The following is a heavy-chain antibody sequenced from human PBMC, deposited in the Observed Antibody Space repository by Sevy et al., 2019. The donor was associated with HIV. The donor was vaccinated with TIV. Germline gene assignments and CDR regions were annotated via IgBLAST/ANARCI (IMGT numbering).Heavy chain of an antibody. CDR2: IIPIFGTA. CDR1: GGTFSSYA. CDR3: ARGAVVYDFWSGYYGH. J-gene: IGHJ4*02. V-gene: IGHV1-69*13. Sequence: ASVKVSCKASGGTFSSYAISWVRQAPGQGLEWMGGIIPIFGTANYAQKFQGRVTITADESTSTAYMELSSLRSEDTAVYYCARGAVVYDFWSGYYGHWGQGTLVTVSS. D-gene: IGHD3-3*01.